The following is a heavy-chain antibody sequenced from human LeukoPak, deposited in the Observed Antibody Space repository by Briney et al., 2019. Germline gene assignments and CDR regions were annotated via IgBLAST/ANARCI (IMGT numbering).Heavy chain of an antibody. J-gene: IGHJ4*02. Sequence: ASVKVSCKSSGYTFTNYGISWVRQAPGKGLEWMGWISAYNGNTNYAQKLQGRVTMTTDTSTSTAYMELRSLRSDDTAAYYCARGGYSGSYNDYWGQGTLVTVSS. V-gene: IGHV1-18*04. CDR1: GYTFTNYG. CDR2: ISAYNGNT. D-gene: IGHD1-26*01. CDR3: ARGGYSGSYNDY.